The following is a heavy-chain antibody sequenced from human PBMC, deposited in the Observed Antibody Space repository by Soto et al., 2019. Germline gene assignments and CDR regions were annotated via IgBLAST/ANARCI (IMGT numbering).Heavy chain of an antibody. Sequence: PGGSLRLSCAASGFTVSSNYMSWVRQAPGKGLEWVSVIYSGGSTYYADSVKGRFTLSRDIFKNTLYLQMNSLRAEDTAVYYCARAGLWFGELLYYFDYWGQGTLVTVSS. D-gene: IGHD3-10*01. CDR1: GFTVSSNY. CDR3: ARAGLWFGELLYYFDY. J-gene: IGHJ4*02. V-gene: IGHV3-66*01. CDR2: IYSGGST.